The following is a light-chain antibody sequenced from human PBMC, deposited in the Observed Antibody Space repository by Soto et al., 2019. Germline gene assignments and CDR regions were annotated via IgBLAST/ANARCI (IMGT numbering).Light chain of an antibody. CDR2: GAS. CDR3: QQYGSSPWT. CDR1: QSVSSSN. Sequence: EIVLTQSPGTLSLSPGERATLSCRASQSVSSSNLAWYQQKPGQAPRLLIYGASSRATGIPDRFSGSESGTDFTLTISRVEPEDCAVYYCQQYGSSPWTFGQGTKVEIK. V-gene: IGKV3-20*01. J-gene: IGKJ1*01.